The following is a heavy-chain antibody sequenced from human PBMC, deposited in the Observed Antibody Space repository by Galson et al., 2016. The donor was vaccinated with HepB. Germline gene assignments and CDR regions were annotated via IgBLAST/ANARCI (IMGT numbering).Heavy chain of an antibody. V-gene: IGHV3-30*18. CDR3: AKDHCSSTSCYFDY. J-gene: IGHJ4*02. CDR1: GFTFSSYG. D-gene: IGHD2-2*01. CDR2: ISYDGSNK. Sequence: SLRLSCAASGFTFSSYGMHWVRQAPGKGLEWVAVISYDGSNKYYADSVKGRFTISRDNSKNTLYLQMNSLRAEDTAVYYCAKDHCSSTSCYFDYWGQGTLVTVSS.